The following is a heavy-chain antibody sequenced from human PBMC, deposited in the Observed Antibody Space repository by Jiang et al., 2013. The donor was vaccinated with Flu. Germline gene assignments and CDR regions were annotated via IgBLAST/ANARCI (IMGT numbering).Heavy chain of an antibody. J-gene: IGHJ4*02. V-gene: IGHV1-46*01. CDR3: ARDYKAGTVDY. CDR1: GYTFTSYY. D-gene: IGHD6-13*01. Sequence: AEVKKTWGLSEGFLQGSPGYTFTSYYMHWVRQAPGQGLEWMGIINPSGGSTSYAQKFQGRVTMTRDTSTSTVYMELSSLRSEDTAVYYCARDYKAGTVDYWGQGTLVTVSS. CDR2: INPSGGST.